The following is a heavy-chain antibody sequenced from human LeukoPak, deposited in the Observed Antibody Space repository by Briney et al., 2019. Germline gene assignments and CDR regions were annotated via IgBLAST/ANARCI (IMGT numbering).Heavy chain of an antibody. V-gene: IGHV5-51*01. CDR2: IYPGDSDT. CDR1: GYTFNNYW. J-gene: IGHJ6*03. Sequence: GESLKISCKASGYTFNNYWIGWVRQMPGKGLEWMGIIYPGDSDTRYSPSFQGQVTISADKSISTAYLQWSSLKASDTAMYYCARYVDTAWSRFMGYMDVWGKGTTVTVSS. D-gene: IGHD5-18*01. CDR3: ARYVDTAWSRFMGYMDV.